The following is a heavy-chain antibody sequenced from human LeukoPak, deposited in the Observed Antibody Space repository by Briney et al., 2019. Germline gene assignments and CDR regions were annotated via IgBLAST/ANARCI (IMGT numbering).Heavy chain of an antibody. J-gene: IGHJ3*02. D-gene: IGHD3-10*01. CDR2: IYTSGST. Sequence: SETLSLTCTVSGGSISSYYWSWIRQPAGKGLEWIGRIYTSGSTNYNPSLKRRVTMSVDTSKNQFSLKLSSVTAADTAVYYCAREERFGELLYDAFDIWGQGTMVTVSS. CDR1: GGSISSYY. CDR3: AREERFGELLYDAFDI. V-gene: IGHV4-4*07.